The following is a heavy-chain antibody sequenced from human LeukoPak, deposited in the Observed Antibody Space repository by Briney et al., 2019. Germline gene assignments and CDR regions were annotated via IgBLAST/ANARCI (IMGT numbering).Heavy chain of an antibody. CDR1: DGSISNYY. CDR2: IYYTGST. D-gene: IGHD2-8*01. J-gene: IGHJ3*02. CDR3: ARTKMLLVVSDGFNI. Sequence: SETLSLTCTVSDGSISNYYWSWTRQPPGKGLQWIGYIYYTGSTNYNPSLKSRVSISIDTSKNQFSLKLSSVTAADTAVYYCARTKMLLVVSDGFNIWDPATVVTVSS. V-gene: IGHV4-59*08.